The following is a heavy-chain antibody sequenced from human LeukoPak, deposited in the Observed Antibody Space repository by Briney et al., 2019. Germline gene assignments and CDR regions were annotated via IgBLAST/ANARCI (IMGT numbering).Heavy chain of an antibody. J-gene: IGHJ4*02. D-gene: IGHD3-22*01. V-gene: IGHV4-61*02. CDR3: ARLSGYYDSSPEV. CDR1: GASVSSGRHY. CDR2: IYTSGTT. Sequence: PSQTLSLTCTVSGASVSSGRHYWPWIRQPAGKGLEWIGRIYTSGTTKYDPSLESRVAISMDTSKNQFSLKLTSVTAADTAVYYCARLSGYYDSSPEVWGQGTLVAVSS.